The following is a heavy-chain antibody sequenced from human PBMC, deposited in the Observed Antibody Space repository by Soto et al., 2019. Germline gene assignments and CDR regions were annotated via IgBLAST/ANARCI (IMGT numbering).Heavy chain of an antibody. J-gene: IGHJ4*02. Sequence: EVQLLESGGGLVQPGGSLRLSCAASGFTFSSYAMSWVRQAPGKGLEWVSAISGSGGSTYYADSMKGRFTISRDNSKNTLYLQMNSLRAEDTAVYYCASGSYYEYYFDYWGQGTLVTVSS. CDR2: ISGSGGST. CDR3: ASGSYYEYYFDY. D-gene: IGHD1-26*01. V-gene: IGHV3-23*01. CDR1: GFTFSSYA.